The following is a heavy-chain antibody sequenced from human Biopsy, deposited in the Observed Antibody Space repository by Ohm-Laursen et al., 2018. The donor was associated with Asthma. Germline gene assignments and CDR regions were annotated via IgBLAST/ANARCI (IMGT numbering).Heavy chain of an antibody. CDR3: ARAYGGSFFSGAFDI. V-gene: IGHV3-53*01. CDR2: IYSGGGT. J-gene: IGHJ3*02. CDR1: MFSVGTNG. D-gene: IGHD4-23*01. Sequence: RLSYSASMFSVGTNGMSWVRQPPGKGLEWISVIYSGGGTYYADSVQGRVTISRDNSKNTLSLQMNSLRAEDTAVYYCARAYGGSFFSGAFDIWGQGTMVTVSS.